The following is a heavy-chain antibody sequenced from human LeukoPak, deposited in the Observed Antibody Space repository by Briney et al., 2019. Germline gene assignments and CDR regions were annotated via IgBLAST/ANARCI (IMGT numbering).Heavy chain of an antibody. CDR2: IKPDGSFT. D-gene: IGHD1-26*01. CDR1: GFAFSDYW. J-gene: IGHJ4*02. Sequence: GGSLRLSRVASGFAFSDYWMNWVRQAPGKGLEWVAIIKPDGSFTNYVDAVKGRFTISRDNSKNTLYLQMNSLRAEDTAVYYCAKVWDKWALDSWGQGTLVTVSS. V-gene: IGHV3-7*01. CDR3: AKVWDKWALDS.